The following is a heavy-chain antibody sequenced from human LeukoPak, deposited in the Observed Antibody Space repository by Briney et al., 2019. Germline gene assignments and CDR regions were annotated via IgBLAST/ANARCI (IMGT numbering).Heavy chain of an antibody. Sequence: PGGSLRLSCAASGFTFRTYLMHWVRQAPGKGLEWVAVISYGGSSKYYANSVKGRFTISRDNSKNTLYLQMNSLRAEDTAVYYCAELGITMIGGVWGKGTTVTISS. CDR3: AELGITMIGGV. CDR2: ISYGGSSK. V-gene: IGHV3-30*04. CDR1: GFTFRTYL. D-gene: IGHD3-10*02. J-gene: IGHJ6*04.